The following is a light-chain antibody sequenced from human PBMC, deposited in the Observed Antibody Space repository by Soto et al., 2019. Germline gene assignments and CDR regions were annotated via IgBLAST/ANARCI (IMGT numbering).Light chain of an antibody. V-gene: IGKV3-20*01. J-gene: IGKJ2*01. Sequence: ETVLTQSPGTLYLSPGERATLYCWASQSVSRSSAWYQQKPGQAPRLLIYGTSSRAIGVPDRFSGSGSDTYFTLTISRLEPEDCAVYFCQQYGSSPPTFGRGTRLQIK. CDR3: QQYGSSPPT. CDR1: QSVSRS. CDR2: GTS.